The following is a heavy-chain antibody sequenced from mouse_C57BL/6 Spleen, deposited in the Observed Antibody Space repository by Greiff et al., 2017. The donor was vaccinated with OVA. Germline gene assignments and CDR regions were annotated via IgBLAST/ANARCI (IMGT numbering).Heavy chain of an antibody. J-gene: IGHJ4*01. CDR2: IDPSDSYT. CDR3: ASTVVPMDY. V-gene: IGHV1-50*01. CDR1: GYTFTSYW. Sequence: VQLQQPGAELVKPGASVKLSCKASGYTFTSYWMQWVKQRPGQGLEWIGEIDPSDSYTNYNQKFKGKATLTVDTSSSTAYMQLSSLTSEDSAVYYCASTVVPMDYWGQGTSVTVSS. D-gene: IGHD1-1*01.